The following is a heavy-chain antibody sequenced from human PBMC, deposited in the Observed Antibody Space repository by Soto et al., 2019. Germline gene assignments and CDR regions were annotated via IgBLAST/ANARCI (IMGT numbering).Heavy chain of an antibody. J-gene: IGHJ6*02. CDR1: GGSIRDYF. CDR2: ISSSGTI. Sequence: QLQLQESGPGLVKPSETLSLTCSVSGGSIRDYFWTWIRQPPGKGLEWIGYISSSGTINYNSSLTSRVTISLDTSRIHFSLKLSSVTAADTAVYFCARDRKLVIPGNYYYYVMDVWCQGPTVTVSS. D-gene: IGHD3-9*01. CDR3: ARDRKLVIPGNYYYYVMDV. V-gene: IGHV4-59*01.